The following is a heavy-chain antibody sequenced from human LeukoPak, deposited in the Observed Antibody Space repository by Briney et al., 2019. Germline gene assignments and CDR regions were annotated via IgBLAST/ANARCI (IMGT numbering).Heavy chain of an antibody. CDR3: ARYINGAFDY. CDR2: INGGNGYT. V-gene: IGHV1-3*01. Sequence: VASVKVSCKVSGYSFGNFGVHWLRHAPGQRLEWMGWINGGNGYTKYSQKFQGRVTITRDTSATTAYMELSSLTSEDTAVYYCARYINGAFDYWGQGTLVTVSS. CDR1: GYSFGNFG. D-gene: IGHD2-8*01. J-gene: IGHJ4*02.